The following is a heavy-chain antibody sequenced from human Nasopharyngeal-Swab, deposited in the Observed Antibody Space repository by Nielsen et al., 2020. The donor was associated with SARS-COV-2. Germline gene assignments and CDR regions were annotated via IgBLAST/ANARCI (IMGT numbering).Heavy chain of an antibody. J-gene: IGHJ5*02. V-gene: IGHV5-10-1*01. Sequence: GESLKISCKGSGYSFTSYWISWVRQMPGKGLEWMGRIDPSDSYTNYSPSFQGHVTISADKSISTAYLQWSSLKASDTAMNYCARHSTQEAAAGNWFDPWGQGTLVTVSS. CDR3: ARHSTQEAAAGNWFDP. D-gene: IGHD6-13*01. CDR2: IDPSDSYT. CDR1: GYSFTSYW.